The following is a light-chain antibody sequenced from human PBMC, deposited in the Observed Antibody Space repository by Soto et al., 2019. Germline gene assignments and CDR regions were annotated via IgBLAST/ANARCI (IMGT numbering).Light chain of an antibody. CDR2: DAS. Sequence: ILWTQSPATLSLSPGERATLSCRASQSIGDYLAWYQHKPAQARRLLIYDASKRATGIPARFNGSGSGTDFTLTISSLEPEDFAVYYCQQRSSWLTFGGGTKVDIK. V-gene: IGKV3-11*01. CDR1: QSIGDY. J-gene: IGKJ4*01. CDR3: QQRSSWLT.